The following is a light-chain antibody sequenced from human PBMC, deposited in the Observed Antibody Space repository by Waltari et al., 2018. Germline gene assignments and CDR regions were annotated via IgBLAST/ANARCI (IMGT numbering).Light chain of an antibody. Sequence: DIQMTQSPSTLSASVGDRVTITCRASQSISGFLAWYQQKPGKAPKSLIYDASTLESGVPSRFSGIGSGTEFTLTISSLHPDDFATYFCQQYTTYSGTFGQGTKVELK. CDR1: QSISGF. CDR2: DAS. CDR3: QQYTTYSGT. J-gene: IGKJ1*01. V-gene: IGKV1-5*01.